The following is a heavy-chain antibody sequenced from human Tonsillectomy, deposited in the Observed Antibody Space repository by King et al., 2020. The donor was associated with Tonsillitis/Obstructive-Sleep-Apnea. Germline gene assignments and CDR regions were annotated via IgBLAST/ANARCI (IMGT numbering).Heavy chain of an antibody. V-gene: IGHV4-31*01. Sequence: QLQESGPGLVKPLQTLSLTCTVSGGSISSGGYYWSLIRQHPGKGLEWIGYIFYSGSTYYSPSLKSLITISVDTSKNQFSLKLSSVTAADTAVYYCARWEGSHYYFDYWGQGTLVTVSS. D-gene: IGHD1-26*01. J-gene: IGHJ4*02. CDR3: ARWEGSHYYFDY. CDR1: GGSISSGGYY. CDR2: IFYSGST.